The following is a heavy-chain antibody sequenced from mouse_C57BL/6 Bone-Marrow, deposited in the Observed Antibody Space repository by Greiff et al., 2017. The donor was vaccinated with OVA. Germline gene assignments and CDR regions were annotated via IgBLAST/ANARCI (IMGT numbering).Heavy chain of an antibody. CDR3: ARVYYYGGYFDV. CDR1: GYTFTDYY. J-gene: IGHJ1*03. D-gene: IGHD1-1*01. CDR2: INPNNGGT. Sequence: EVQLQQSGPELVKPGASVKISCKASGYTFTDYYMNWVKQSHGKSLEWIGDINPNNGGTSYNQKFKGKATLTVDKSSSTAYMELRSLTSEDSAVYYCARVYYYGGYFDVWGTGTTVTVSS. V-gene: IGHV1-26*01.